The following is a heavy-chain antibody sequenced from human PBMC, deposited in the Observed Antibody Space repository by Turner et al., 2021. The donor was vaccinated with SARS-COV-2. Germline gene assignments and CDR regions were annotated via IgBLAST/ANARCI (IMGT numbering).Heavy chain of an antibody. CDR2: RAYDGSNK. CDR3: ARDIITGTTLKPFDY. CDR1: GFTFSSYL. J-gene: IGHJ4*02. Sequence: QVQLVSSGGGVVQPGRSLRLSCAASGFTFSSYLMHWVRQAPGKGLEWVAVRAYDGSNKYYADSVKGRFTIARDNSKNTLYLQMNSRRAEDTAVYYCARDIITGTTLKPFDYWGQGTLGTVSS. D-gene: IGHD1-20*01. V-gene: IGHV3-30-3*01.